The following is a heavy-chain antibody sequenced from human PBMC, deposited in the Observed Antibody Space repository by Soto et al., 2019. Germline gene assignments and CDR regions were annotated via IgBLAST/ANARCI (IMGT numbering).Heavy chain of an antibody. CDR2: ITRDGYNK. J-gene: IGHJ4*02. D-gene: IGHD6-6*01. V-gene: IGHV3-30*04. CDR1: GFIFKDYA. CDR3: TKSSGGSSSVGMDY. Sequence: GGSLRLSCAGSGFIFKDYALNWVRQAPGKGLEWVASITRDGYNKYYADSVKGRFTISRDNSRDTLSLQMTALTIEDSSVYYCTKSSGGSSSVGMDYWGQGTRVTVSS.